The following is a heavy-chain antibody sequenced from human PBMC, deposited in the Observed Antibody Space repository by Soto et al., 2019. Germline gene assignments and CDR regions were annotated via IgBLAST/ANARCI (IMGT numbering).Heavy chain of an antibody. D-gene: IGHD5-12*01. CDR1: GGTFSSYT. Sequence: QVQLVQSGAEVKKPGSSVKVSCKASGGTFSSYTISWVRQAPGQGLEWMGRIIPILGIANYAQKFQGRVTITADKSTSTAYMELSSLRSEDTAVYYCARSVDSCYDCWDYWGQGTLVTVSS. J-gene: IGHJ4*02. CDR3: ARSVDSCYDCWDY. V-gene: IGHV1-69*02. CDR2: IIPILGIA.